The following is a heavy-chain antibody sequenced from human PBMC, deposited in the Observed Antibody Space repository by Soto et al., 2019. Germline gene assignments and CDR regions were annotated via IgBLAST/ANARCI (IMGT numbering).Heavy chain of an antibody. CDR3: ARHWPVRYYYYGMDV. V-gene: IGHV4-59*08. Sequence: PSETLSLTCTVSGGSISSYYWSWIRQPPGKGLEWIGYIYYSGSTNYNPSLKSRVTISVDTPKNQFSLKLSSVTAADTAVYYCARHWPVRYYYYGMDVWGQGTTVTVS. J-gene: IGHJ6*02. CDR2: IYYSGST. CDR1: GGSISSYY.